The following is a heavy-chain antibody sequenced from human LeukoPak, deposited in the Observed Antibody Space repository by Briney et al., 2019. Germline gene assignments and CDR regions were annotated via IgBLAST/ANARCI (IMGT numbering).Heavy chain of an antibody. D-gene: IGHD6-19*01. CDR3: ARGMAVSGANDY. J-gene: IGHJ4*02. CDR2: ISPTSGDT. CDR1: GYSFTSFY. Sequence: GASVNVSCRASGYSFTSFYMHWVRQAPGQGLEWMGIISPTSGDTILAQKFQGRVLLTRDTSTSTVYMELSSLESEDTAVFYCARGMAVSGANDYWGQGTLVIVSS. V-gene: IGHV1-46*01.